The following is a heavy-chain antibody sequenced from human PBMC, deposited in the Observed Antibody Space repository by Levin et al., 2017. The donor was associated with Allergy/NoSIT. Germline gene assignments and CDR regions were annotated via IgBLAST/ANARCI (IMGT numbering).Heavy chain of an antibody. J-gene: IGHJ4*02. Sequence: GESLKISCAASGFIFSGSAMQWVRQASGKGLEWVGRIRSKANSYATVYAASVKGRFTISRDDSKNTAYLQMNSLKTEDTAVYYCVRHVPGYCTSTSCPGFDYWGQGTLVTVSS. CDR3: VRHVPGYCTSTSCPGFDY. CDR2: IRSKANSYAT. D-gene: IGHD2-2*03. V-gene: IGHV3-73*01. CDR1: GFIFSGSA.